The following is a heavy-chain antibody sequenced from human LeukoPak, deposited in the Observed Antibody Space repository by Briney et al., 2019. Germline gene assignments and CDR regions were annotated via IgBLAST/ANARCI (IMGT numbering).Heavy chain of an antibody. V-gene: IGHV4-4*02. J-gene: IGHJ4*02. CDR2: IFHSGST. CDR3: ARAYDSSGSHYFDY. D-gene: IGHD3-22*01. CDR1: GGSISSSNW. Sequence: PSETLSLTCAVSGGSISSSNWWSWVRQPPGKGLEWIGEIFHSGSTNYKPSLKSRVTISVDKSKNQFSLMLSSVTAADTAVYYCARAYDSSGSHYFDYWGQGTLVTVSS.